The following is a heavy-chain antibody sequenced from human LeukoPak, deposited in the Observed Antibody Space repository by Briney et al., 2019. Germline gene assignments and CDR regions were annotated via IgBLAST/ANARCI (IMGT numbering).Heavy chain of an antibody. J-gene: IGHJ4*02. CDR1: GGSISSSSYY. CDR2: IYYSGSP. Sequence: PSETLSLTCTVSGGSISSSSYYWGWIRQPPGKGLEWIGSIYYSGSPYYNPSLKSRVTISVDTSKRQFSLKLSSVTAADTAVYYCARDKGTSYLSSFDYWGQGTLVTVSS. D-gene: IGHD6-6*01. V-gene: IGHV4-39*02. CDR3: ARDKGTSYLSSFDY.